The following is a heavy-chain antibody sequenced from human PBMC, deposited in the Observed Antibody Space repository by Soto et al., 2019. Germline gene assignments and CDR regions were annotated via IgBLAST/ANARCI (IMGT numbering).Heavy chain of an antibody. Sequence: SVKVSCKASGGTFSSYAISWVRQAPGQGLEWMGGIIPIFGTANYAQKFQGRVTITADESTSTAYMELSSLRSEDTAVYYCARGAAPHYYYYGMDVWGQGTTVTVSS. V-gene: IGHV1-69*13. CDR2: IIPIFGTA. CDR1: GGTFSSYA. D-gene: IGHD2-15*01. J-gene: IGHJ6*02. CDR3: ARGAAPHYYYYGMDV.